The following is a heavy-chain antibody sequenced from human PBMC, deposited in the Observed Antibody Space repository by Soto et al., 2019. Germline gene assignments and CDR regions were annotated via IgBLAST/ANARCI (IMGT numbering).Heavy chain of an antibody. Sequence: QITLKESGPTLVKPTQTLTLTCTFSGFSLSTSGVGVGWIRQPPGKALEWLALIYWDDDKRYSPSLKSRLTITXXTSKNQVVLTMTNMDPVDTATYYCAHAVLPYAFDIWGQGTMVTVSS. V-gene: IGHV2-5*02. CDR2: IYWDDDK. CDR1: GFSLSTSGVG. J-gene: IGHJ3*02. CDR3: AHAVLPYAFDI.